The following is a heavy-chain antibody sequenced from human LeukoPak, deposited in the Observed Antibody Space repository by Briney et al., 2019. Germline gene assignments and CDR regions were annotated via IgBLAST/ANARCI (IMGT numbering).Heavy chain of an antibody. CDR3: AGLGITMIGGV. CDR1: GFTFSSNK. CDR2: ISSSGSTI. V-gene: IGHV3-48*03. J-gene: IGHJ6*04. D-gene: IGHD3-10*02. Sequence: GGSLRLSCAASGFTFSSNKMNWVRHAPGKGLEWVSYISSSGSTINYENPVNGRLTTTTDNAKNSLYLQMHSLIAEATTAEYCAGLGITMIGGVWGKGTTVTISS.